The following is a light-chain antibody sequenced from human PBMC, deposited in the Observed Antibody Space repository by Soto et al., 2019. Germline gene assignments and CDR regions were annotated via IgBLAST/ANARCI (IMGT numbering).Light chain of an antibody. J-gene: IGLJ3*02. Sequence: QLVLTQPTSLSASPGASARFTCTLRSGIDVGTYRIYWYQQKPGTLPRFLLRYKSDSDNLKGSGVHSRFFGSRDASTNTGLLLISELQSEDEADYYCAFWDSSTWVLGGGTQLTVL. CDR1: SGIDVGTYR. CDR3: AFWDSSTWV. CDR2: YKSDSDN. V-gene: IGLV5-39*01.